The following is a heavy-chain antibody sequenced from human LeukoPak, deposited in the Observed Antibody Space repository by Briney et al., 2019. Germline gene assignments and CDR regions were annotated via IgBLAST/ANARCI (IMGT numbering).Heavy chain of an antibody. V-gene: IGHV3-9*03. CDR3: AKADCSSTICSFDY. J-gene: IGHJ4*02. CDR1: GFTFDDYA. D-gene: IGHD2-2*01. CDR2: ISWNSGSI. Sequence: GGSLRLSCAASGFTFDDYAMHWVRQVPGKGLEWVSGISWNSGSIGYVDSVRGRFTISRDNAKNSLYLQINSLRAEDMALYHCAKADCSSTICSFDYWGQGTLFTVSS.